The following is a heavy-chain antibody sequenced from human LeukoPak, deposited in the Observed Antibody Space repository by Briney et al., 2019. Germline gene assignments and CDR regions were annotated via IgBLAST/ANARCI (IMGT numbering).Heavy chain of an antibody. Sequence: SGPTLVNPTQTLTLTCTFSGFSLSTSGLCVSWIRQPPGKALEWLARIDWDDDKYYSTSLKTRLTISKDTSKNQVVLTMTNMDPVDTATYYCAQTPHMYYYDSSGSTNYFDYWGQGTLVTVSS. CDR3: AQTPHMYYYDSSGSTNYFDY. CDR1: GFSLSTSGLC. J-gene: IGHJ4*02. D-gene: IGHD3-22*01. CDR2: IDWDDDK. V-gene: IGHV2-70*11.